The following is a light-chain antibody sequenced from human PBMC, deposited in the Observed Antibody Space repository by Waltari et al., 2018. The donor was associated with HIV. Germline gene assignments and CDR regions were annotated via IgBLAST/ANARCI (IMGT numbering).Light chain of an antibody. Sequence: QAVVTQEPSLTVSPGGTVTLPCGSSTGAVPSGPSPYWFQQKPGQAPRTLIFDTSNKHSWTPARFSGSLLGGKAALTLSGAQPEDEAEYYCLLSYSGARIFGGGTKLTVL. CDR2: DTS. V-gene: IGLV7-46*01. CDR1: TGAVPSGPS. J-gene: IGLJ2*01. CDR3: LLSYSGARI.